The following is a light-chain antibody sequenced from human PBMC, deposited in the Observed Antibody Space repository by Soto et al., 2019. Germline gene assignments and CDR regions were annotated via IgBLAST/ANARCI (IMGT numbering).Light chain of an antibody. CDR1: QPIRND. V-gene: IGKV3-11*01. J-gene: IGKJ4*01. Sequence: EVVLTQSPAILSLSPGETATLSCRAGQPIRNDLGWYQQRPGQAPRLLIYGASNRATGIPDRFSGSGSGTDFTLTITRLRPEHFGIYYCQPGAVWAFSFGGGT. CDR2: GAS. CDR3: QPGAVWAFS.